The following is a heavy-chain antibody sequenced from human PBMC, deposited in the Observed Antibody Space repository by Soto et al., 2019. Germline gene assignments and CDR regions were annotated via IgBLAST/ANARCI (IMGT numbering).Heavy chain of an antibody. D-gene: IGHD2-8*01. V-gene: IGHV3-23*01. CDR3: ANHRGLGVFDAVDI. CDR2: ISSSGGST. CDR1: GFIFSTYA. J-gene: IGHJ3*02. Sequence: PGGSLRLSCAASGFIFSTYAMNWVRQAPGEGLEWVSAISSSGGSTFYAESVRGRFTISRDNSVNTLYLQMSSLRTEDTAVYYCANHRGLGVFDAVDIWGQGTMVTVSS.